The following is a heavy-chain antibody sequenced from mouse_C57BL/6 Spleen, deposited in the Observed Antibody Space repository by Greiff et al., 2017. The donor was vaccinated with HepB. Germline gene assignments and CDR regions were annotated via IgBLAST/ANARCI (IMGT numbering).Heavy chain of an antibody. V-gene: IGHV1-52*01. J-gene: IGHJ2*01. CDR3: ARIYYYGSSYPYYFDY. CDR1: GYTFTSYW. CDR2: IDPSDSET. Sequence: VQLSCKASGYTFTSYWMHWVKQRPIQGLEWIGNIDPSDSETHYNQKFKDKATLTVDKSSSTAYMQLSSLTSEDSAVYYCARIYYYGSSYPYYFDYWGQGTTLTVSS. D-gene: IGHD1-1*01.